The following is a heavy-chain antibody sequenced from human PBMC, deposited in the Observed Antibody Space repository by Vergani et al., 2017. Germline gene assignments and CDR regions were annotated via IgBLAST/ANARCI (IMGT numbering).Heavy chain of an antibody. Sequence: EVQLVESGGGLVKPGGSLRLSCAASGFTFSSYAMSWVRQAPGKGLEWVSAISGSGGSTYYADSVKGRFTISRDNSKNTLYLQMNSLRAEDTALYYCARDGDIVVVPAEVAGGMDVWGQGTTVTVSS. D-gene: IGHD2-2*01. J-gene: IGHJ6*02. CDR1: GFTFSSYA. CDR3: ARDGDIVVVPAEVAGGMDV. V-gene: IGHV3-23*04. CDR2: ISGSGGST.